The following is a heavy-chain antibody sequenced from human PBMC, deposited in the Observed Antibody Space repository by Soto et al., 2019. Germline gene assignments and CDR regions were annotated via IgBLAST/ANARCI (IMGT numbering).Heavy chain of an antibody. Sequence: EVQLLESGGGLVQPGGSLRLSCAASGFTFSSYAMSWVRQAPGKGLEWVSAISGSGGSTYYADSVKGRFTISRDNSKNTLYLQMNSLRAEDTAVYYCAKDEGIVVVPAAIDYYYYGMDVWGQGTTVTVSS. CDR2: ISGSGGST. CDR1: GFTFSSYA. V-gene: IGHV3-23*01. D-gene: IGHD2-2*02. CDR3: AKDEGIVVVPAAIDYYYYGMDV. J-gene: IGHJ6*02.